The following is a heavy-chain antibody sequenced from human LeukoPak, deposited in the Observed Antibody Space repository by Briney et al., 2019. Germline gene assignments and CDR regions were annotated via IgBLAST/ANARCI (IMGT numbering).Heavy chain of an antibody. J-gene: IGHJ4*02. D-gene: IGHD6-19*01. CDR3: ARLPLPHSSGWYRPDGY. CDR1: GGSISSYY. V-gene: IGHV4-59*01. CDR2: IYYSGST. Sequence: SETLSLTCTVSGGSISSYYWSWLRQPPGKGLEWIGYIYYSGSTNYNPSLKSRVTISVDTSKNQFSLKLSSVTAADTAVYYCARLPLPHSSGWYRPDGYWGQGTLVTVSS.